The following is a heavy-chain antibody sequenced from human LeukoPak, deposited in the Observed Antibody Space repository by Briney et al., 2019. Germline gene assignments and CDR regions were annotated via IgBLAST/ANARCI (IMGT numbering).Heavy chain of an antibody. J-gene: IGHJ4*02. V-gene: IGHV4-34*01. CDR2: INHSGST. CDR3: ARGGDYGDYRYGVDY. D-gene: IGHD4-17*01. Sequence: SETLSLTCAVYGGSFSGYYWSWIRQPPGKGLEWIGEINHSGSTNYNPSLKSRVTISVDTSKNQFSPKLSSVTAADTAVYYCARGGDYGDYRYGVDYWGQGTLVTDSS. CDR1: GGSFSGYY.